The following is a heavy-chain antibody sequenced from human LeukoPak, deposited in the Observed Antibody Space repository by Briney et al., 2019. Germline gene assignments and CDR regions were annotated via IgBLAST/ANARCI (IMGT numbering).Heavy chain of an antibody. Sequence: AGGSLRLSCAASGFTFSSYAMHWVRQAPGKGLEWVAVISYDGSNKYYADSVKGRFTISRDNSKNTLYLQMNSLRAEDTAVYYCAKDEDGYNDYWGQGTLVTVSS. D-gene: IGHD5-24*01. CDR3: AKDEDGYNDY. J-gene: IGHJ4*02. CDR2: ISYDGSNK. CDR1: GFTFSSYA. V-gene: IGHV3-30*04.